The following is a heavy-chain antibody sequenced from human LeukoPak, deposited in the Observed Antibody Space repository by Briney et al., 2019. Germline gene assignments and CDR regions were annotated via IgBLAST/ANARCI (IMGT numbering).Heavy chain of an antibody. CDR1: GFTFSSYA. CDR2: ISGSGGST. J-gene: IGHJ4*02. V-gene: IGHV3-23*01. Sequence: SGGSLRLSCAASGFTFSSYAMSWVRQAPGKGLEWDSAISGSGGSTYYADSVKGRFTISRDNSRDTLYLQMNSLRAEDTAVYYCAKGYYDYVWGSYYFDYWGRGTLVTVSS. CDR3: AKGYYDYVWGSYYFDY. D-gene: IGHD3-16*01.